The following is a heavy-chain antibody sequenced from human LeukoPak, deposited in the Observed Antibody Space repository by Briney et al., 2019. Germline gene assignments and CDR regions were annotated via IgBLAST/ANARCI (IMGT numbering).Heavy chain of an antibody. CDR3: ARDGLASSWYPYYYYMDV. Sequence: GASVKVSCKASGYTFTGYYMHWVRQAPGQGLEWMGWINPNSGGTNYAQKFQGRVTMTRDTSISTAYMELRRLRSDDTAVYYCARDGLASSWYPYYYYMDVWGKGTTVTVSS. D-gene: IGHD6-13*01. CDR1: GYTFTGYY. V-gene: IGHV1-2*02. CDR2: INPNSGGT. J-gene: IGHJ6*03.